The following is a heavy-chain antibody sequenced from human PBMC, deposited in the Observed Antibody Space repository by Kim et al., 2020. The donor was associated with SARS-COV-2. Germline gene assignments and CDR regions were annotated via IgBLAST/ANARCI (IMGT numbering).Heavy chain of an antibody. V-gene: IGHV3-30*04. Sequence: DSVKGRFTISRDNARTTLYLQMNSLRAEDTAVYYCARGTYYYGSGDAFDIWGQGAMVTVSS. CDR3: ARGTYYYGSGDAFDI. D-gene: IGHD3-10*01. J-gene: IGHJ3*02.